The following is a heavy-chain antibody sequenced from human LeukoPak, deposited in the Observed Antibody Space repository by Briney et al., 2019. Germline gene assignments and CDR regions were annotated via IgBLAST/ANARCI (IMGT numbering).Heavy chain of an antibody. CDR3: ARVIQLPNEYFHH. D-gene: IGHD2-2*01. CDR2: IIPIFGTA. J-gene: IGHJ1*01. Sequence: ASVKVSCKASGGTLSSYAISWVRQAPGQGLEWMGRIIPIFGTANYAQKFQGRVTITADASMSTAYMEPSSLRSEDTAVYYCARVIQLPNEYFHHWGQGTLVTVSS. CDR1: GGTLSSYA. V-gene: IGHV1-69*13.